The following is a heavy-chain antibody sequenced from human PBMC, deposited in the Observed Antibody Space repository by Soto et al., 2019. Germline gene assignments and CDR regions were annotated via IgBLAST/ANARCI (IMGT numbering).Heavy chain of an antibody. D-gene: IGHD1-26*01. V-gene: IGHV3-73*01. Sequence: GGSLRLSCAASGFTFSGSAMHWVRQASGKGLKWVGRIRSKANSYATAYAASVKGRFTISRDDSKNTAYLQMNSLKTEDTAVYYCTVIVGATGPLFDYWGQGTLVTVSS. CDR2: IRSKANSYAT. CDR3: TVIVGATGPLFDY. CDR1: GFTFSGSA. J-gene: IGHJ4*02.